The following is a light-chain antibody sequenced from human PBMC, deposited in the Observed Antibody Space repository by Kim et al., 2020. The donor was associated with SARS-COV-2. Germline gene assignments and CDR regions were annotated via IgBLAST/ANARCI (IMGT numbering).Light chain of an antibody. CDR1: QDISNY. V-gene: IGKV1-33*01. Sequence: SVGDRVNITCQASQDISNYLNWYQQKPGKAPKLLIYDASNLETGVPSRFSGSGSGTDLTFTISSLQPEDIATYYCQQYDNLPSLTFGGGTKVDIK. CDR2: DAS. J-gene: IGKJ4*01. CDR3: QQYDNLPSLT.